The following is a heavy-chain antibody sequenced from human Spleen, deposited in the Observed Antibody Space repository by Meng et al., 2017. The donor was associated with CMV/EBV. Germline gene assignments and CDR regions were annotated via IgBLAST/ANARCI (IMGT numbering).Heavy chain of an antibody. V-gene: IGHV1-8*03. J-gene: IGHJ6*02. CDR2: VNPDNGHT. CDR1: GYTFPNFD. D-gene: IGHD3-3*01. CDR3: ARDQNSFDFWSGYGMDV. Sequence: ASVKVSCKASGYTFPNFDINWVRQAPGQGLEWMGWVNPDNGHTGYAQKFQGRVTITRDNAIATAYLELSSLRSEDTAVYYCARDQNSFDFWSGYGMDVWGQGTTVTVSS.